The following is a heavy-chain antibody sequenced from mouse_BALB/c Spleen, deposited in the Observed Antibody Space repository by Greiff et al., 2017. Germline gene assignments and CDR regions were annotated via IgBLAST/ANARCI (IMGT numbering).Heavy chain of an antibody. CDR2: IYPYNGGT. CDR1: GYTFTDYN. Sequence: EVQLQQSGPELVKPGASVKISCKASGYTFTDYNMHWVKQSHGKSLEWIGYIYPYNGGTGYNQKFKSKATLTVDNSSSTAYMELRSLTSEDSAVYYCARGDGYYAFYAMDYWGQGTSVTVSS. V-gene: IGHV1S29*02. D-gene: IGHD2-3*01. CDR3: ARGDGYYAFYAMDY. J-gene: IGHJ4*01.